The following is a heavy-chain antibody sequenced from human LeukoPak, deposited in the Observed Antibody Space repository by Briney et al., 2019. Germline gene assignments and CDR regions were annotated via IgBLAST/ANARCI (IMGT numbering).Heavy chain of an antibody. D-gene: IGHD3-10*01. CDR1: GFTFSSYA. CDR3: ASSWGSGSHFDY. J-gene: IGHJ4*02. Sequence: PGGSLRLSCAASGFTFSSYAMHWVRQAPGKGLEWVAVISYDGSNKYYADSVKGRFTISRDNSKNTLYLQVNSLRAEDTAVYYCASSWGSGSHFDYWGQGTLVTVSS. CDR2: ISYDGSNK. V-gene: IGHV3-30-3*01.